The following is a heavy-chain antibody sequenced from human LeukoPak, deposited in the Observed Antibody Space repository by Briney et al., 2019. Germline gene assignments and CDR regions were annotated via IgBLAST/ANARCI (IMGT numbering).Heavy chain of an antibody. CDR1: GGSFSGYY. CDR2: INHSGST. J-gene: IGHJ3*02. Sequence: SETLSLTCAVYGGSFSGYYWSWIRQPPGKGLEWIGEINHSGSTNYNPSLKSRVTISVDTSKNQFSLKLSSVTAADTAVYYCARGLGYSYGYVNAFDIWGQGTMVTVSS. V-gene: IGHV4-34*01. D-gene: IGHD5-18*01. CDR3: ARGLGYSYGYVNAFDI.